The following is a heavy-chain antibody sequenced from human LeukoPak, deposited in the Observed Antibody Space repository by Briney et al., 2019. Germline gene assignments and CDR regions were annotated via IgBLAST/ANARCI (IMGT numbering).Heavy chain of an antibody. CDR1: GFTFSSYG. CDR2: IWYDGSNK. Sequence: GGSLRLSCAASGFTFSSYGMHWVRQAPGKGLEWVAVIWYDGSNKYYADSVKGRFTISRDNSKNTLYLQMNSLRAEDTAVYYCARGIQLWFHAFDIWGQGTMVTVS. D-gene: IGHD5-18*01. J-gene: IGHJ3*02. CDR3: ARGIQLWFHAFDI. V-gene: IGHV3-33*01.